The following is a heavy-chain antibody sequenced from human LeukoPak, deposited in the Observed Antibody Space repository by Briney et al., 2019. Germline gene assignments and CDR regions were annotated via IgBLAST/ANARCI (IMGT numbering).Heavy chain of an antibody. V-gene: IGHV3-15*01. CDR1: GFTFSNAW. CDR2: IKSKTDGGTT. D-gene: IGHD3-3*01. Sequence: PGGSLRLXCAASGFTFSNAWMSWVRQAPGKELEWVGRIKSKTDGGTTDYAAPVKGRFTISRDDSKNTLYLQMNSLKTEDTAVYYCTTDRDDSYFDYWGQGTLVTVSS. CDR3: TTDRDDSYFDY. J-gene: IGHJ4*02.